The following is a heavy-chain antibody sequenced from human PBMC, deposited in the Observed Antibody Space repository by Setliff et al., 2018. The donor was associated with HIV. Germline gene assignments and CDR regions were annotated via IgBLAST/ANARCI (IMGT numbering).Heavy chain of an antibody. D-gene: IGHD1-26*01. CDR1: KYTFTDYY. Sequence: ASVKVSCKASKYTFTDYYMHWVQQAPGKGLEWMGRVDPEDGETIYAEKFQGRVTITADTSTDTAYMELSRLISDDTAVYYCARGPTVGAADYWGQGTLVTVSS. CDR2: VDPEDGET. J-gene: IGHJ4*02. V-gene: IGHV1-69-2*01. CDR3: ARGPTVGAADY.